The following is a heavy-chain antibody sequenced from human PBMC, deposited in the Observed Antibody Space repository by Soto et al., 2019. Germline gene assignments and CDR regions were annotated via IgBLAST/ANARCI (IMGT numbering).Heavy chain of an antibody. Sequence: GGSLRLSCAASGFTVSSNYMSWVRQAPGKGLEWVSTIDNSGGITYYADSVKGRFTISRDNSKNTLYLQMNSLRAEDTAVYYCAKGGYNYGFLFDCWGQGTLVTVSS. D-gene: IGHD5-18*01. J-gene: IGHJ4*02. CDR1: GFTVSSNY. CDR3: AKGGYNYGFLFDC. V-gene: IGHV3-23*05. CDR2: IDNSGGIT.